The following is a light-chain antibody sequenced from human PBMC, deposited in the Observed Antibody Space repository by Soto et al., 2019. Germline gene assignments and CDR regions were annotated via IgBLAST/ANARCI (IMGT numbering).Light chain of an antibody. Sequence: NFMLTQPHSVSESPGKTVIISCTRSSGSIASNYVQWYQQRPGSSPTTVIYEDNQRPSGFPDRFSGSIDSSSNSASLTISGLETEDEADYYCQSYDATNQVFGGGTTLTVL. J-gene: IGLJ3*02. CDR3: QSYDATNQV. V-gene: IGLV6-57*01. CDR1: SGSIASNY. CDR2: EDN.